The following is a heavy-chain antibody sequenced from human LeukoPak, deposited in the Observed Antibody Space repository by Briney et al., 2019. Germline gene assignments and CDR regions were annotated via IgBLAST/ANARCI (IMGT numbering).Heavy chain of an antibody. CDR3: ARDNGHCTNGVCNMAPLDP. CDR1: GFTFSSYG. CDR2: IWYDGSNK. D-gene: IGHD2-8*01. V-gene: IGHV3-33*01. J-gene: IGHJ5*02. Sequence: PGGSLRLSCAASGFTFSSYGMHWVRQAPGKGLEWVAVIWYDGSNKYYADSVKGRFTISRDNSKNTLYLQMNSLRAEDTAVYYCARDNGHCTNGVCNMAPLDPWRQGTLVTVSS.